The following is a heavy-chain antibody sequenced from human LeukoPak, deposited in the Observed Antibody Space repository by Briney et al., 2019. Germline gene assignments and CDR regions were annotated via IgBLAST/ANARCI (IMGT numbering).Heavy chain of an antibody. V-gene: IGHV4-39*01. CDR1: GGSISSSSYY. Sequence: SETLSLTCTVSGGSISSSSYYWGWIRQPPGKGLEWIGSIYYSGSTYYNPSLKSRITISVDTSKNQFSLKLSSVTAADTAVYYCVKGYYGSGSYYSQTFFDYWGQGTLVTVSS. CDR3: VKGYYGSGSYYSQTFFDY. D-gene: IGHD3-10*01. J-gene: IGHJ4*02. CDR2: IYYSGST.